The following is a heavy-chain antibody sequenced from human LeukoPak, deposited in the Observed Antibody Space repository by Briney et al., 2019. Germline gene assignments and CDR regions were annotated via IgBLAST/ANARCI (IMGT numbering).Heavy chain of an antibody. CDR2: ISAYNGNA. CDR3: ARDRDYGDYNTQDLFVY. V-gene: IGHV1-18*01. CDR1: GYTFTNYG. Sequence: ASVKVSCKASGYTFTNYGISWVRQAPGQGLEWMGWISAYNGNANYSEKFQGSVTIPTDTSTRTAYLELRSLRSDDTAVYYCARDRDYGDYNTQDLFVYWGQGTLVTVSS. D-gene: IGHD4-17*01. J-gene: IGHJ4*02.